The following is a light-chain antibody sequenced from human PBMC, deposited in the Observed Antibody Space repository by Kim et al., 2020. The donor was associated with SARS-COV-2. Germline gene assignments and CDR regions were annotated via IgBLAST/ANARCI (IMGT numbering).Light chain of an antibody. CDR2: RNN. CDR3: SAWDSSLSAWV. J-gene: IGLJ3*02. V-gene: IGLV10-54*01. CDR1: SNDVGNQG. Sequence: TATRTCTGNSNDVGNQGATWLQQHRGHPPKLLSYRNNNRPSGISERLSASRSGNTASLTITGLQPEDEADYYCSAWDSSLSAWVFGGGTQLTVL.